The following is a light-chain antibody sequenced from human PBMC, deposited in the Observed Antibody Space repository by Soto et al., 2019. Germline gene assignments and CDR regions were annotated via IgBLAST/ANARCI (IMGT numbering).Light chain of an antibody. CDR2: GAS. Sequence: EIVMTQSPATLSVSPGERVTLSCRASQSVTNNLAWYQQKPGQAPRLLIYGASTRATGIPARFSGSGSGTEFTLTISSLQPEDFATYYCQQADSLPLVTFGQGTRLEI. CDR1: QSVTNN. V-gene: IGKV3-15*01. J-gene: IGKJ5*01. CDR3: QQADSLPLVT.